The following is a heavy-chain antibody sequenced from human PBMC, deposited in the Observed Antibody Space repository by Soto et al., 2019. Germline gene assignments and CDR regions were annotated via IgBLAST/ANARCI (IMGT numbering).Heavy chain of an antibody. CDR2: ISSSSGTI. CDR1: GFTFSNYN. D-gene: IGHD3-22*01. J-gene: IGHJ5*02. CDR3: ARNGDSSDYRGWFDP. Sequence: GGSLRLSCAASGFTFSNYNMNWVRQAPGKGLEWVSYISSSSGTIYYADSVKGRFTISRDNAKNSLYLQMNSLRAEDTAVYYCARNGDSSDYRGWFDPWGQGTLVTVSS. V-gene: IGHV3-48*01.